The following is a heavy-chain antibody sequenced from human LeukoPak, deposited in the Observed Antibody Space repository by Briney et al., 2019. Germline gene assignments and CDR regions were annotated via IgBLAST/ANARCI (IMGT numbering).Heavy chain of an antibody. V-gene: IGHV3-30*14. D-gene: IGHD3-10*01. CDR1: GFTFSSYA. Sequence: GGSLRLSCAASGFTFSSYAMHWVRQAPGKGLEWVAVISYDGSNKYYADSVKGRFTISRDISKNTLYLQMNSLRAEDTAVYYCARGQRGSGSFNWGQGTLVTVSS. CDR2: ISYDGSNK. J-gene: IGHJ4*02. CDR3: ARGQRGSGSFN.